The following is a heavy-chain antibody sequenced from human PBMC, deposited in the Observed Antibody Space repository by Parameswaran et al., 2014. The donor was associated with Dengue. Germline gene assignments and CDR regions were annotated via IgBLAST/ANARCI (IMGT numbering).Heavy chain of an antibody. V-gene: IGHV3-21*01. D-gene: IGHD3-3*01. CDR2: ISSSSSYI. J-gene: IGHJ4*02. Sequence: LKISCAASGFTFSSYSMNWVRQAPGKGLEWVSSISSSSSYIYYADSVKGRFTISRDNAKNSLYLQMNSLRAEDTAVYYCARDYGRFLEWLPTPADYWGQGTLVTVSS. CDR1: GFTFSSYS. CDR3: ARDYGRFLEWLPTPADY.